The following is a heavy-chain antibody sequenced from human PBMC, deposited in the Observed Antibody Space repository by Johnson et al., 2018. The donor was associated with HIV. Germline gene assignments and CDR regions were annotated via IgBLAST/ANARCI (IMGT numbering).Heavy chain of an antibody. D-gene: IGHD6-13*01. CDR3: ARIAAAAIDAFDI. Sequence: VDSVKGRFTISRDNAKNSLYLQMNSLRAEDTAVYYCARIAAAAIDAFDIWGQGTMVTVSS. V-gene: IGHV3-7*04. J-gene: IGHJ3*02.